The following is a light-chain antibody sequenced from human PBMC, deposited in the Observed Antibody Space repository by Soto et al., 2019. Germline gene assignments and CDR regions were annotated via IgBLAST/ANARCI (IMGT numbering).Light chain of an antibody. Sequence: DIQMTQSPSTLSASVGDGVTITCRASQSISSWLAWYQQKPGKAPNLLIYKASSLESGVPSRFSGSGSGTEFTLTISSLQPDDFATYYCQQHNSYPITFGQGTRLEIK. CDR3: QQHNSYPIT. CDR1: QSISSW. V-gene: IGKV1-5*03. CDR2: KAS. J-gene: IGKJ5*01.